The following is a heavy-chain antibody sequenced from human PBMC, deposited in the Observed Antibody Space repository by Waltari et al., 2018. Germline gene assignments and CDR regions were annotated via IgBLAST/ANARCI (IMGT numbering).Heavy chain of an antibody. J-gene: IGHJ4*02. D-gene: IGHD2-15*01. Sequence: QLQLQESGPGLVKPSGTLSLTCVVSGDPMSGNSWWRWVRQSPDKGLEWIGQVHRNGRTNYNPSLATRAIVSLDSSMNQFSLRILSATAADTAVYYCARDLGRGLFLDSWGQGTLVTVSP. V-gene: IGHV4-4*02. CDR2: VHRNGRT. CDR3: ARDLGRGLFLDS. CDR1: GDPMSGNSW.